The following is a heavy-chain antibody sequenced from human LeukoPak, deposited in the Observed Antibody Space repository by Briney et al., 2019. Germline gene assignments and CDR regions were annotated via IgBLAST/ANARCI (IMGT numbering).Heavy chain of an antibody. D-gene: IGHD5-12*01. V-gene: IGHV1-8*03. CDR2: MNPNSGST. CDR3: ARGRSTGYPYYFEY. Sequence: ASVKVSCKASGYTFTSYDINWVRQATGQGLEWMGWMNPNSGSTGYAQKSQGRVTITRNTSISTAYMELSGLSSEDTAVYYCARGRSTGYPYYFEYWGQGTLVTVSS. J-gene: IGHJ4*02. CDR1: GYTFTSYD.